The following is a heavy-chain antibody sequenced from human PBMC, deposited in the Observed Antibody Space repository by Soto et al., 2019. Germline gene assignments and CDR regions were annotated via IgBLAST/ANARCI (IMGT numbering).Heavy chain of an antibody. V-gene: IGHV4-39*01. D-gene: IGHD2-2*01. J-gene: IGHJ5*02. CDR3: ARLPGCSSTSCHSHRGGSNWFDP. CDR2: IYYSGST. Sequence: QLQLQESGPGLVKPSETLSLTCTVSGGSVSSSSYYWGWIRQPPGKGLEWIGSIYYSGSTYYNPSLKSRVTLSVDTSKNQLSLKLSSVTAADTAVYYCARLPGCSSTSCHSHRGGSNWFDPWGQGTLVTVSS. CDR1: GGSVSSSSYY.